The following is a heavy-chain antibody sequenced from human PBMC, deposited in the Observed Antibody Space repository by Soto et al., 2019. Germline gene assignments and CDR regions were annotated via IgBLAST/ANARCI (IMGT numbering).Heavy chain of an antibody. CDR2: IKSKTDGGTT. J-gene: IGHJ6*02. CDR1: GFTFSDAW. D-gene: IGHD3-22*01. CDR3: TTDPYYYDSSGPLSYYYGMDV. V-gene: IGHV3-15*01. Sequence: PGGSLRLSCAASGFTFSDAWMSWVRQAPGQGLEWVGRIKSKTDGGTTDYAAPVKGRFTISRDDSKNTPYLQMNSLKTEDTAVYYWTTDPYYYDSSGPLSYYYGMDVWGQGTTVTVSS.